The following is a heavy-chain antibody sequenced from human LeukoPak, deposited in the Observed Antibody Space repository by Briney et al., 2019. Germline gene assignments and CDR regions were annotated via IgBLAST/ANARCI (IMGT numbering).Heavy chain of an antibody. CDR1: GFTFSSYG. J-gene: IGHJ4*02. CDR3: ATQRFDWLLYFDY. D-gene: IGHD3-9*01. CDR2: ISGSGGST. V-gene: IGHV3-23*01. Sequence: PGGSLRLSCAASGFTFSSYGMSWVRQAPGKGLEWVSAISGSGGSTYYADSVKGRFTISRDNSKNTLYLQMNSLRAEDTAVYYCATQRFDWLLYFDYWGQGTLVTVSS.